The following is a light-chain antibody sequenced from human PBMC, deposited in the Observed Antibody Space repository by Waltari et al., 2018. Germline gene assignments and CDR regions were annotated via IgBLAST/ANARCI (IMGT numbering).Light chain of an antibody. V-gene: IGLV2-14*03. CDR1: RRDIGGYHF. J-gene: IGLJ3*02. Sequence: QSALTQPASVSGSPGQSITISCTGSRRDIGGYHFVSWYQQHPGKAPKVMIYDVSNRPSGISDRFSGSKSGNTASLTISGLQAEDEADYYCCSYTSSRTVVFGGGTKLTVL. CDR2: DVS. CDR3: CSYTSSRTVV.